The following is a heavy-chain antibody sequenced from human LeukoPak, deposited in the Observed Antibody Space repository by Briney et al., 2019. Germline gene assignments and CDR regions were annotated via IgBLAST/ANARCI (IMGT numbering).Heavy chain of an antibody. V-gene: IGHV3-30*02. J-gene: IGHJ4*02. CDR3: ARGPVGPYYFDY. Sequence: GGSLRLSCAASGFTFSSYGMHWVRQAPGKGLEWVAFIRYDGSNKYYADSVKGRFTISRDNSKNTLYLQMNSLRAEDTAVYYCARGPVGPYYFDYWGQGTLVTVSS. CDR2: IRYDGSNK. CDR1: GFTFSSYG.